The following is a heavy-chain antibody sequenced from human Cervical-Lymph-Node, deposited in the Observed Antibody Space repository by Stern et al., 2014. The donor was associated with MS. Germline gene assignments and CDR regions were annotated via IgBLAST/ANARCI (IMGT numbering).Heavy chain of an antibody. D-gene: IGHD6-19*01. CDR3: ARSPGIAVAGLDWYFDL. V-gene: IGHV1-69*01. CDR2: IIHILGTA. Sequence: VQLVESGAEVKKPGSSVKVSCKASGGTFSSYAIRWERQAPGQGLDWIGGIIHILGTANYAQKFQGRVTITADESTSTAYMELSSLRSEDTAVYYCARSPGIAVAGLDWYFDLWGRGTLVTVSS. CDR1: GGTFSSYA. J-gene: IGHJ2*01.